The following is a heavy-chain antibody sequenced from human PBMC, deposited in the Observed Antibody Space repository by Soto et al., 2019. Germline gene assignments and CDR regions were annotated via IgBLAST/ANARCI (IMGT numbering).Heavy chain of an antibody. D-gene: IGHD3-22*01. CDR2: ISYDGSNK. CDR1: GFTFSSYG. Sequence: QVQLVESGGGVVQPGRSLRLSCAASGFTFSSYGMHWVRQAPGKGLEWVAVISYDGSNKYYADSVKGRFTISRDNSKNTLYLQMNSLRAEDTAVYYCAKDPANYYDSSGYNYLGWFDPWGQGTLVTVSS. V-gene: IGHV3-30*18. J-gene: IGHJ5*02. CDR3: AKDPANYYDSSGYNYLGWFDP.